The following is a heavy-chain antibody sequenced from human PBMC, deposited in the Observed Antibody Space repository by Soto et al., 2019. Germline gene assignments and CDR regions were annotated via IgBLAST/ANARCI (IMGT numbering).Heavy chain of an antibody. Sequence: GGSLRLSCAASGFTFSSCVMSWVRQAPGKGLEWVSAVSGSGGGTYYADSVKGRFTISRDNSKNTLYLQMNSLRAEDTAVYYCAKASYSSTWYPYYFDYWGQGTLVTVSS. V-gene: IGHV3-23*01. CDR2: VSGSGGGT. J-gene: IGHJ4*02. CDR3: AKASYSSTWYPYYFDY. D-gene: IGHD6-13*01. CDR1: GFTFSSCV.